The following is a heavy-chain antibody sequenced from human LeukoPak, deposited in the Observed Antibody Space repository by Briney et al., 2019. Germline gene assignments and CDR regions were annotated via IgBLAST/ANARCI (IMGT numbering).Heavy chain of an antibody. D-gene: IGHD3-22*01. J-gene: IGHJ3*02. CDR2: INWNGGST. Sequence: PGGSLRLSCAASGFTFDDYGMSWFRQAPGKGLEWVSGINWNGGSTGYADSVKGRFTISRDNAKNSLYLKMNSLRAEDTALYYCARAYYYDSSGYYSWGDAFDIWGQGTMVTVSS. CDR1: GFTFDDYG. V-gene: IGHV3-20*04. CDR3: ARAYYYDSSGYYSWGDAFDI.